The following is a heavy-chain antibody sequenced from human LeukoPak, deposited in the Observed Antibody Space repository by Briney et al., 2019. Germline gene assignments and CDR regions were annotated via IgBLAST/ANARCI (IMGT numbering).Heavy chain of an antibody. D-gene: IGHD3-22*01. CDR2: MYTSWTT. J-gene: IGHJ4*02. Sequence: SETLSLICTVSGDSIGSHYWSWIRQPAGKGLEWIGRMYTSWTTNYNPSLKSRVTMSVDTSKNQFSLKLTSVTAADTAVYYCARDRGYYYDTGGYSYYFDYWGQGTLVTVSS. V-gene: IGHV4-4*07. CDR1: GDSIGSHY. CDR3: ARDRGYYYDTGGYSYYFDY.